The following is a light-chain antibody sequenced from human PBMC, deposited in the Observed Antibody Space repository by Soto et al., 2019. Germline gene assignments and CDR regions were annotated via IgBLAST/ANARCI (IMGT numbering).Light chain of an antibody. CDR2: AAS. J-gene: IGKJ1*01. Sequence: DIHMTQSPSSLSASLGDRVTITFRASQGIRNDLDWFQQKPGKAPKLLIYAASNLQSGVPSRFSGSGSGTEFTLTISSLQPDDFATYYCQQYNSYRTFGQGTKVDI. V-gene: IGKV1-17*01. CDR3: QQYNSYRT. CDR1: QGIRND.